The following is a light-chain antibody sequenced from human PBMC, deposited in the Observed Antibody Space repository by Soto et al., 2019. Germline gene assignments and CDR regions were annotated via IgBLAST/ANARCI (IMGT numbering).Light chain of an antibody. CDR1: QTVRNSN. CDR2: GAS. V-gene: IGKV3-15*01. Sequence: EIVLTQSPATLSLSPGERATLSCRASQTVRNSNLAWYQQKPGQAPRLLIYGASTWATGIPTRFSGSGSGTEFTLTIRSLQSEDFAVYYCQQYSDWPRTFGGGTKVEI. J-gene: IGKJ4*01. CDR3: QQYSDWPRT.